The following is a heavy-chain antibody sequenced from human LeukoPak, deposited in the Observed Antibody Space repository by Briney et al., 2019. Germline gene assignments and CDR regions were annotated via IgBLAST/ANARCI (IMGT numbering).Heavy chain of an antibody. CDR3: TRDIVWLQFEY. Sequence: GGSLRLSCAASGFAFPNYWMVWVRQAPGKGLEWVASIGKDGSEKSYVDSVKDRFTISRDNARNSLFLQMSSLRVEDTAVYYCTRDIVWLQFEYWGQGALVTVSS. D-gene: IGHD5-24*01. J-gene: IGHJ4*02. CDR1: GFAFPNYW. V-gene: IGHV3-7*01. CDR2: IGKDGSEK.